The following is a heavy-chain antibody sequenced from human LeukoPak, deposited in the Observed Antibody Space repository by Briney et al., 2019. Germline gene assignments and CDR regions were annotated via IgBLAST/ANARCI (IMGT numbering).Heavy chain of an antibody. CDR1: GFTFSDYY. V-gene: IGHV3-11*04. Sequence: GGSLRLSCAASGFTFSDYYMSWIRQAPGKGLEWVSYISSSGSTIYYADSVKGRFTISRDNAKNSLYLQMNSLRAEDTAVYYCAKDGVRVTPYYYYYMDVWGKGTTVTISS. J-gene: IGHJ6*03. CDR2: ISSSGSTI. CDR3: AKDGVRVTPYYYYYMDV. D-gene: IGHD2-21*02.